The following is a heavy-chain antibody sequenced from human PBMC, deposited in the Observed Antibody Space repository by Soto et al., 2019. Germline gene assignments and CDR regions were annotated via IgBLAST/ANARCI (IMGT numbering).Heavy chain of an antibody. Sequence: PSETLSLTCTVSGGSISSYYWSWIRHPPGKGLEWIGYIYYSGSTNYNPSLKSRVTISVDTSKNQFSLKLSSVTAADTAVYYCARGCSGGSCYLSPWFDPWGQGTLVTVSS. D-gene: IGHD2-15*01. CDR2: IYYSGST. CDR3: ARGCSGGSCYLSPWFDP. V-gene: IGHV4-59*01. CDR1: GGSISSYY. J-gene: IGHJ5*02.